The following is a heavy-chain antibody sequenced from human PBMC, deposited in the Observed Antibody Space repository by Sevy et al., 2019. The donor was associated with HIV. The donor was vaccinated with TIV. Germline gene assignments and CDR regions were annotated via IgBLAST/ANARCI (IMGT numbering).Heavy chain of an antibody. CDR1: GFTFSNYA. CDR3: AKNENFCSGYLAMDV. V-gene: IGHV3-23*01. J-gene: IGHJ6*02. D-gene: IGHD3-3*01. CDR2: ISGSGDNT. Sequence: GGSLRLSCAASGFTFSNYAMNWVRQTPGKGLEWVSSISGSGDNTYYADSVKGRFTISRDISYNTVTLQMSSLRAEDTAVYYCAKNENFCSGYLAMDVWGQGTTVTVSS.